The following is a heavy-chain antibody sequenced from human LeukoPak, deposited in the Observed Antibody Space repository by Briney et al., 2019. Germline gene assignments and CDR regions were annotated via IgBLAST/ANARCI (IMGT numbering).Heavy chain of an antibody. CDR2: INHSGST. J-gene: IGHJ4*02. V-gene: IGHV4-34*01. CDR3: ARVSGHFWSGYYPFDY. Sequence: PSETLSLTCAVYGGSFSGYYWSWIRQPPGKGLEWIGEINHSGSTNYNPSLKSRVTISVDTSKNQFSLKLSSVTTADTAVYYCARVSGHFWSGYYPFDYWGQGTLVTVSS. CDR1: GGSFSGYY. D-gene: IGHD3-3*02.